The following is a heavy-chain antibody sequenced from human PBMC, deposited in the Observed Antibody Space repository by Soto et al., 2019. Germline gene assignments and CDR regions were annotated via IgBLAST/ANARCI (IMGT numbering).Heavy chain of an antibody. CDR2: INPSGGST. CDR3: ARWGRDTAMGIPFDY. CDR1: GYTFTSYY. Sequence: ASVKVSCKASGYTFTSYYMHWVRQAPGQGLEWMGIINPSGGSTSYAQKFQGRVTMTRDTPTSTVYMELSSLRSEDTAVYYCARWGRDTAMGIPFDYWGQGTLVTVSS. V-gene: IGHV1-46*01. D-gene: IGHD5-18*01. J-gene: IGHJ4*02.